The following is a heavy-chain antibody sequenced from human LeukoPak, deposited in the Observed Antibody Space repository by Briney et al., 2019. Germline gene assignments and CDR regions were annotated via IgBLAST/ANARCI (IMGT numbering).Heavy chain of an antibody. CDR1: GYTFTGYY. CDR2: INPNSGGT. V-gene: IGHV1-2*04. J-gene: IGHJ6*02. Sequence: GASVKVSCKASGYTFTGYYMHWVRQAPGQGLEWMGWINPNSGGTNYAQKFQGWVTMTRDTSISTAYMELSRLRSDDTAVYYCAREKGYDILTGYYSPPPGDGMDVWGQGTTVTVSS. D-gene: IGHD3-9*01. CDR3: AREKGYDILTGYYSPPPGDGMDV.